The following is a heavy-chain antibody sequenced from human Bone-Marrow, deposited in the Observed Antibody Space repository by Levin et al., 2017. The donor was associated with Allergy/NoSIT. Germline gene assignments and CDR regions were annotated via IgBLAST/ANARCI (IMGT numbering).Heavy chain of an antibody. D-gene: IGHD3-22*01. CDR3: ARGYFDFSAYTLY. CDR2: INSDGSST. J-gene: IGHJ4*02. Sequence: AGGSLRLSCAASGFSFSSYWMHWVRQAPGKGLVWVSRINSDGSSTSYADSVKGRLTISRDNAKSTLYLQMNSLRAEDTAVYYCARGYFDFSAYTLYWGQGTLVTVSS. V-gene: IGHV3-74*01. CDR1: GFSFSSYW.